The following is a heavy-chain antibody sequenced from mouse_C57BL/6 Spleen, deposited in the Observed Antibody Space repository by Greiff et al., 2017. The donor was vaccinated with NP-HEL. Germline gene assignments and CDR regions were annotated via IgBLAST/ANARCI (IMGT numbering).Heavy chain of an antibody. D-gene: IGHD1-1*02. CDR3: ARCLYGYWYFDV. CDR1: GYTFTSYW. Sequence: QVQLQQPGAELVKPGASVKMSCKASGYTFTSYWITWVKQRPGHGLEWIGDIYPGSGSTNYNEKLKSKATLPVDTSSSTAYMQLSSLTSEDASVYYWARCLYGYWYFDVWGTGTTVTVSS. CDR2: IYPGSGST. V-gene: IGHV1-55*01. J-gene: IGHJ1*03.